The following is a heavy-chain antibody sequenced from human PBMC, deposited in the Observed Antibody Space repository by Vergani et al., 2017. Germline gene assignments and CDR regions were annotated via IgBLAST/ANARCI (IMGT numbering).Heavy chain of an antibody. J-gene: IGHJ6*03. V-gene: IGHV4-30-4*07. CDR3: ARGQTGYSRDWSTYFFYMDV. Sequence: QVQLQESGPGLVKPSETLSLTCTLSGDAISRDTYSWNWVRQPPGKPLEWIGSVYYRGTTYYNPSLGGRVTMSIDKSKNHFSLTLTSVTAADSAFYFCARGQTGYSRDWSTYFFYMDVWGKGTTVTVSS. CDR1: GDAISRDTYS. CDR2: VYYRGTT. D-gene: IGHD3/OR15-3a*01.